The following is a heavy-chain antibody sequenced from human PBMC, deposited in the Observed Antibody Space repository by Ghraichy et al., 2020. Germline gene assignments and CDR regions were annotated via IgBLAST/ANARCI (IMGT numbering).Heavy chain of an antibody. CDR2: ISSRSSII. V-gene: IGHV3-21*01. Sequence: LSLTCAASGFDFSIYTINWVRQAPGRGLEWVSSISSRSSIIYYADSVKGRFTISRDNAKKSLYLQMNSLRAEDMAVYYCARSLGGIESAGCPDHCGQGTLVTVSS. J-gene: IGHJ4*02. CDR3: ARSLGGIESAGCPDH. CDR1: GFDFSIYT. D-gene: IGHD3-16*01.